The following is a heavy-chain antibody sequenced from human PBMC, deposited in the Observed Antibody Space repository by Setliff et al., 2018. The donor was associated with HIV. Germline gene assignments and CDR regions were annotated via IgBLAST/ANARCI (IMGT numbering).Heavy chain of an antibody. D-gene: IGHD2-2*01. J-gene: IGHJ4*02. Sequence: SVKVSCKASGGTFGIYGISWVRQAPGQGLEWMGGTIPMFGTANYAQKFQGRVTITADESTNTGYMALSGLRFEDTAVYYCARESACSSTSCPKVLDYWGQGTLVTVSS. CDR2: TIPMFGTA. V-gene: IGHV1-69*13. CDR3: ARESACSSTSCPKVLDY. CDR1: GGTFGIYG.